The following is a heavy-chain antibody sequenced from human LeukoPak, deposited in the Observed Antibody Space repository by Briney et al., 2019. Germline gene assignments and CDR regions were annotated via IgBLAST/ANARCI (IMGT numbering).Heavy chain of an antibody. Sequence: GGSLRLSCAASGFTFSSYTMSWVREAPGKGLEGVLAISGSGVSTFYADSVKGRFTISRDNSKNTLYLQMNSLRAEDTAVYYCAKHRAPGAFDIWGQGTMVTVSS. J-gene: IGHJ3*02. CDR1: GFTFSSYT. CDR2: ISGSGVST. CDR3: AKHRAPGAFDI. V-gene: IGHV3-23*01.